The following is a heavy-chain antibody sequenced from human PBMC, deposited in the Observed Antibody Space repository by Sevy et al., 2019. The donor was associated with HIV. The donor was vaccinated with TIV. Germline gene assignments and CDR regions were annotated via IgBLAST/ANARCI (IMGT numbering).Heavy chain of an antibody. CDR1: GGSISSSSYY. CDR2: IYYSGST. V-gene: IGHV4-39*01. Sequence: SETLSLTCTVSGGSISSSSYYWGWIRQPPGKGLEWIGSIYYSGSTYYNPSLKSRVTISVDTSKNQFSLKLSSVTAADTAVYYCASGTTDPAVRGYSYGFDYWGQGTLVTVSS. CDR3: ASGTTDPAVRGYSYGFDY. D-gene: IGHD5-18*01. J-gene: IGHJ4*02.